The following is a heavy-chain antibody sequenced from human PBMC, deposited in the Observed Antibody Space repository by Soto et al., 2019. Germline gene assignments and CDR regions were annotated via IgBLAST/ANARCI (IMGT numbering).Heavy chain of an antibody. CDR2: IYYSGST. CDR3: ASGGYYDILTGYYEVGWFDP. CDR1: GGSISSGGYY. J-gene: IGHJ5*02. V-gene: IGHV4-30-4*08. D-gene: IGHD3-9*01. Sequence: QVQLQESGPGLVKPSQTLSLTCTVSGGSISSGGYYWSWIRQHPGKGLEWIGYIYYSGSTYYNPSLKSRVTISVDTSKNQFSLKLSSVTAADTAVYYCASGGYYDILTGYYEVGWFDPWGQGTLVTVSS.